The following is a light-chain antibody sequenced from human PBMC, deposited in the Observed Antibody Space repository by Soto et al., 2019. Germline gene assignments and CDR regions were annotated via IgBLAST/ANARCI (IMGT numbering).Light chain of an antibody. CDR3: QQYDNLPLT. CDR1: QSISSW. CDR2: AAS. J-gene: IGKJ4*01. V-gene: IGKV1-33*01. Sequence: DIQMTQPPFTLSASVGDRVTITCRASQSISSWLAWYQQKPGKAPKLLIYAASNLETGVPSRFSGSGSGTDFTFTISSLQPEDIATYYCQQYDNLPLTFGGGTKVDIK.